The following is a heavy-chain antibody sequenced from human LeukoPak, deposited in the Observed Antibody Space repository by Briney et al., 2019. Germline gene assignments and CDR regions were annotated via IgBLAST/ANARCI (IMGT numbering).Heavy chain of an antibody. CDR2: INHSGST. V-gene: IGHV4-34*01. D-gene: IGHD2-15*01. Sequence: SETLSLTCAVYGGSFSGYYWSWIRQPPGKGLEWIGEINHSGSTNYNPSLKSRVTISVDTSKNQFSPKLSSVTAADTAVYYCARHGCSGGSCYLNYYYYYGMDVWGQGTTVTVSS. CDR1: GGSFSGYY. J-gene: IGHJ6*02. CDR3: ARHGCSGGSCYLNYYYYYGMDV.